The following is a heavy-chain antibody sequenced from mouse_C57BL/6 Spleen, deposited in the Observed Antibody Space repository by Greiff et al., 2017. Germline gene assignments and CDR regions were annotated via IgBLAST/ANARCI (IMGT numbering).Heavy chain of an antibody. CDR1: GYAFSSSW. Sequence: VQLQQSGPELVKPGASVKISCKASGYAFSSSWMNWVKQRPGKGLEWIGRIYPGDGDTNYNGKFKGKATLTADKSSSTAYMQLSSLTSEDSAVYFCARYTDYDSSIDYWGQGTTLTVSS. J-gene: IGHJ2*01. CDR2: IYPGDGDT. V-gene: IGHV1-82*01. D-gene: IGHD1-1*01. CDR3: ARYTDYDSSIDY.